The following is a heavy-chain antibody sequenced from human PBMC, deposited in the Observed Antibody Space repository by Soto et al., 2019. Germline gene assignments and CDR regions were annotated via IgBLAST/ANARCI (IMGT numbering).Heavy chain of an antibody. D-gene: IGHD2-2*01. CDR2: ISDSGRST. Sequence: EVQLLESGGGLVPPGGSLRLSCAASGFTFSIYAMSWVRQAPGKRLEWVSAISDSGRSTYYADSVKGRLTISRDNFENTLYLQMNSLRADDTAVYYCAKMYSSSNYGLDVWGQGTTVTVSS. CDR3: AKMYSSSNYGLDV. J-gene: IGHJ6*02. V-gene: IGHV3-23*01. CDR1: GFTFSIYA.